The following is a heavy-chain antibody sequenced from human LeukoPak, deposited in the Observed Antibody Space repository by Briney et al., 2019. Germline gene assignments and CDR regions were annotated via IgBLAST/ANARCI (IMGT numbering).Heavy chain of an antibody. CDR2: INHSGST. V-gene: IGHV4-34*01. CDR3: ARGGGVYHSRHNWFDP. Sequence: SETLSLTCAVYGGSFSGYYWSWIRQPPGKGLEWIGEINHSGSTNYNPSLKSRVTISVDTSKNQFSLKLSSVTAADTAVYYCARGGGVYHSRHNWFDPWGQGTLVTVSS. D-gene: IGHD4-23*01. J-gene: IGHJ5*02. CDR1: GGSFSGYY.